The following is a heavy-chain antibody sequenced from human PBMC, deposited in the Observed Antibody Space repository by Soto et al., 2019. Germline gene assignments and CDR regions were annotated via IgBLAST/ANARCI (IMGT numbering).Heavy chain of an antibody. D-gene: IGHD3-10*01. CDR3: ARGHATMVRGVDAFDI. CDR2: IIPIFGTA. CDR1: GGTFSSYA. V-gene: IGHV1-69*13. J-gene: IGHJ3*02. Sequence: ASVKVSCKASGGTFSSYAISWVRQAPGQGLEWMGGIIPIFGTANYAQKFQGRVTITADESTSTAYMELSSLRSEDTAVYYCARGHATMVRGVDAFDIWGQGTMVTVSS.